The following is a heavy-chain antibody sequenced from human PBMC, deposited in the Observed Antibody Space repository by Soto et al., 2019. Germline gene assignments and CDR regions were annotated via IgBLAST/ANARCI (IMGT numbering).Heavy chain of an antibody. J-gene: IGHJ4*02. Sequence: TLAITGTVAGGSISSGGYYWSWIRQHPGKGLEWIGYIYYSGSTYYNPSLKSRVTISVDTSKNQFSLKLSSVTAADTAVYYCARWYYDFWSGYSPFDYWAQGTLVT. D-gene: IGHD3-3*01. CDR1: GGSISSGGYY. V-gene: IGHV4-31*02. CDR3: ARWYYDFWSGYSPFDY. CDR2: IYYSGST.